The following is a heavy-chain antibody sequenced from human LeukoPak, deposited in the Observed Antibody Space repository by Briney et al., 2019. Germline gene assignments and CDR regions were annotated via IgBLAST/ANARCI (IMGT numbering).Heavy chain of an antibody. CDR1: GFTFNSYP. CDR3: ARETASLLWFGELLSNDY. J-gene: IGHJ4*02. CDR2: INTDGTST. D-gene: IGHD3-10*01. V-gene: IGHV3-74*01. Sequence: GGSLRLSCSASGFTFNSYPVHWVRQAPGKGLVWVSRINTDGTSTTYADSVKGRFTISRDNAKNTLYLQMISLRAEDTAVYYCARETASLLWFGELLSNDYWGQGTLVTVSS.